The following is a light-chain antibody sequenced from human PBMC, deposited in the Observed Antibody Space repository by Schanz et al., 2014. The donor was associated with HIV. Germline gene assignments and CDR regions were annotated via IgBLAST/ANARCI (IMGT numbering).Light chain of an antibody. Sequence: EIVLTQSPGSLSLSPGGRATLSCGASQRLSSSYLAWYQHKPGQAPRLLIYGASTRATGIPARFSGSGSGREFTLTISSLQSEDFAVYYCQQYDNWPPFTFGPGTRVD. J-gene: IGKJ3*01. V-gene: IGKV3-15*01. CDR2: GAS. CDR1: QRLSSSY. CDR3: QQYDNWPPFT.